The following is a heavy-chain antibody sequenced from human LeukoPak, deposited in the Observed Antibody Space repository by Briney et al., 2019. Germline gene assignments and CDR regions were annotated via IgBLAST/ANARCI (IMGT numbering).Heavy chain of an antibody. CDR3: AGGFGELIVDPK. Sequence: GGSLRLSCAASGFTFSSYSMNWVRQAPGKGLEWVSSISSSSSYIYYADSVKGRFTISRDNAKNSLYLQMNSLRAEDTAVYYCAGGFGELIVDPKWGQGTLVTVSS. V-gene: IGHV3-21*01. CDR1: GFTFSSYS. J-gene: IGHJ4*02. CDR2: ISSSSSYI. D-gene: IGHD3-10*01.